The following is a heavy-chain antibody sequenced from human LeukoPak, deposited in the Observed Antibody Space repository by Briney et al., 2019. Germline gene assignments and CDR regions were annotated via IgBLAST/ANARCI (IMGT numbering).Heavy chain of an antibody. CDR1: GYTFTGYY. CDR3: ARHPLRDGYNFAFDY. J-gene: IGHJ4*02. Sequence: SVKVSCKASGYTFTGYYMHWVRQAPGQGLEWMGGFIPIFGTANYAQKFQGRVTITTDESTSTAYMELSSLRSEDTAVYYCARHPLRDGYNFAFDYWGQGTLVTVSS. V-gene: IGHV1-69*05. D-gene: IGHD5-24*01. CDR2: FIPIFGTA.